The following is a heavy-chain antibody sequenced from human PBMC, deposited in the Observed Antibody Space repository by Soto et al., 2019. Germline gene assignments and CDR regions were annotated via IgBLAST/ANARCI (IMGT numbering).Heavy chain of an antibody. CDR2: IYYSGST. CDR1: GGSISSYY. J-gene: IGHJ3*02. V-gene: IGHV4-59*01. Sequence: PSETLSLTCTVSGGSISSYYWSWIRQPPGKGLEWIGYIYYSGSTNYNPSLKSRVTISVDTSKNQFSLKLSSVTAADTAVYYCARDMRFDFWSGYYPNDAFDIWGQGTMVTVSS. CDR3: ARDMRFDFWSGYYPNDAFDI. D-gene: IGHD3-3*01.